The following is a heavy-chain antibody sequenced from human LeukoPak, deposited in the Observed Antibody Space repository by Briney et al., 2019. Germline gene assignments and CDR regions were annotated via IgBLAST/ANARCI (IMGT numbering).Heavy chain of an antibody. CDR3: ASHADYYGSGSYSLGYYYYGMDV. D-gene: IGHD3-10*01. CDR1: GASISSYY. J-gene: IGHJ6*02. Sequence: SETLSLTCTVSGASISSYYWSWIRQPPGKGLEWIGYIYYSGSTYYNPSLKSRVTISVDTSKNQFSLKLSSVTAADTAVYYCASHADYYGSGSYSLGYYYYGMDVWGRGTTVTVSS. V-gene: IGHV4-30-4*01. CDR2: IYYSGST.